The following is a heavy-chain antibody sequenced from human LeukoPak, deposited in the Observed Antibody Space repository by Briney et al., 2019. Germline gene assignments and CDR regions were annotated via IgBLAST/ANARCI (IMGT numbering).Heavy chain of an antibody. CDR2: ISSSSSTI. V-gene: IGHV3-48*01. D-gene: IGHD4-17*01. CDR3: ARGPTTVTTKYYYYYYMDV. Sequence: PGGSLRLSCAASGFTFSSYSMNWVRQAPGKGLEWVSYISSSSSTIYYADSVKGRFTNSRDNAKNSLYLQMNSLRAEDTAVYYCARGPTTVTTKYYYYYYMDVWGKGTTVTVSS. J-gene: IGHJ6*03. CDR1: GFTFSSYS.